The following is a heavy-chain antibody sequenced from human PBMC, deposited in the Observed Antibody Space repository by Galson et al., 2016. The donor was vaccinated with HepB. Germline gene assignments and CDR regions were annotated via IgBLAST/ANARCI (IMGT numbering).Heavy chain of an antibody. CDR2: IKPDGTTK. Sequence: SLRLSCAASGFTFSGYWMTWVPQAPEKGLEWVANIKPDGTTKNYVGSVRGRFTIARDNAKNSLYLQMNSLRPEDTATYYCARPVSADEGLGNWGQGTLVTVSS. J-gene: IGHJ4*02. V-gene: IGHV3-7*01. CDR3: ARPVSADEGLGN. D-gene: IGHD2-8*01. CDR1: GFTFSGYW.